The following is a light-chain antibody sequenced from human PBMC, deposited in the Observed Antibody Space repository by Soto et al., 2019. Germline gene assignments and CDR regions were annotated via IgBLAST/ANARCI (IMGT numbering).Light chain of an antibody. J-gene: IGLJ2*01. Sequence: QSALTQPPSASGSPGQSVAISCTGTSSDIGAYKFVSWYQRHPGKAPKLIIYEVSIRPSGVPDRFSGSKSGNTASLTVSGLLAEDEADYYCSLYAGTHSVVFGGGTKLTVL. CDR3: SLYAGTHSVV. CDR2: EVS. V-gene: IGLV2-8*01. CDR1: SSDIGAYKF.